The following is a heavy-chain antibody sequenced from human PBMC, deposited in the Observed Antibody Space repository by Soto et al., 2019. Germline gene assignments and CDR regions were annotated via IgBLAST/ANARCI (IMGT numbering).Heavy chain of an antibody. D-gene: IGHD5-12*01. CDR1: GYTFINYG. V-gene: IGHV1-18*01. J-gene: IGHJ5*02. CDR2: ITPYNGNT. CDR3: ARGWVGSGYDP. Sequence: QVQLVQSGAEVKKPGASVKVSCKASGYTFINYGINWVRQAPGQGLEWMGWITPYNGNTNYAQKLQARVTMTTDTSTSTDYMELRSLRSDDTAVYYCARGWVGSGYDPWGQGTLVTVSS.